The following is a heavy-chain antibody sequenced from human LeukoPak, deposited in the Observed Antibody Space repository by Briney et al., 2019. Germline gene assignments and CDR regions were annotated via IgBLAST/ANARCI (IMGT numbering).Heavy chain of an antibody. CDR2: INSDGSST. D-gene: IGHD3-3*01. J-gene: IGHJ5*02. CDR3: ARGKDYDFWSGYPFDP. CDR1: GFTSISNW. Sequence: GGSLRLSCAASGFTSISNWMHWAPQAPGKGLLWVSRINSDGSSTSYADSVKGRFTISRDNAKNTLYLQMNSLRAEDTAVYYCARGKDYDFWSGYPFDPWGQGTLVTVSS. V-gene: IGHV3-74*01.